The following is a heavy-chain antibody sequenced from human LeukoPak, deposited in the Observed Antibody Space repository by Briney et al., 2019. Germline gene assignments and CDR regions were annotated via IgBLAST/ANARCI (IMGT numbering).Heavy chain of an antibody. D-gene: IGHD2-15*01. J-gene: IGHJ5*02. CDR3: ARDHLYCSGGSCYGPWNWFDP. V-gene: IGHV4-4*02. Sequence: NPSETLSLTCAVSGGSISSSNWWSWVRQPPGKGLEWIGEIYYSGSTNYNPSLKSRVTISVDTSKNQFSLKLSSVTAADTAVYYCARDHLYCSGGSCYGPWNWFDPWGQGTLVTVSS. CDR1: GGSISSSNW. CDR2: IYYSGST.